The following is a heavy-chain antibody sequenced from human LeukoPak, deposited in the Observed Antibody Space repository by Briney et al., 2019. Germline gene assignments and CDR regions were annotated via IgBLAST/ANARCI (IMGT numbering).Heavy chain of an antibody. J-gene: IGHJ4*02. CDR2: INHSDRT. D-gene: IGHD2-2*01. CDR3: ARANRYCSSTSCKVEEFDY. Sequence: SETLSLTCAVYGGSFSGYYWSWLRQPPGKGLVGIGEINHSDRTNYNPSLKSRVTIAVDTSKNQFSLKLSSVTAADTAVYYCARANRYCSSTSCKVEEFDYWGQGTLVTVSS. V-gene: IGHV4-34*01. CDR1: GGSFSGYY.